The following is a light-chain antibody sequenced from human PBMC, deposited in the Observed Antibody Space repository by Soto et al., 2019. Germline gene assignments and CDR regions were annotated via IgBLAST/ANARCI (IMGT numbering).Light chain of an antibody. CDR3: QKYYNVPQIT. V-gene: IGKV1-33*01. CDR2: DAS. Sequence: DIQMTQSPSSLSASVGDRVTITCQASRDISNYLNWYQQKPGQAPKLLIYDASNLEKGVPSRFIGRGSGTDFTFTISPLQPEDISTYYSQKYYNVPQITFGRGQLRETK. J-gene: IGKJ5*01. CDR1: RDISNY.